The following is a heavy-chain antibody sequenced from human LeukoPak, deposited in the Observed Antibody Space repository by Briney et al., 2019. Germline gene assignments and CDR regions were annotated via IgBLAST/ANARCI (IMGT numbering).Heavy chain of an antibody. V-gene: IGHV4-38-2*01. J-gene: IGHJ6*03. CDR3: ARGLTYYDFWSGHHPGSYHMDV. CDR1: GYSISSGYY. D-gene: IGHD3-3*01. CDR2: MYHSGST. Sequence: PSETLSLTCAVSGYSISSGYYWGWIRQPPGKGLEWIGSMYHSGSTYYDPSLKSRVTISVDTSKNQLSLKLSSVTAADTAVYYCARGLTYYDFWSGHHPGSYHMDVWGKGSTVTVSS.